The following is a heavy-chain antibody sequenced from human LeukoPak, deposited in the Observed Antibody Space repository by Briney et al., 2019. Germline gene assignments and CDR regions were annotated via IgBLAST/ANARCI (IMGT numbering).Heavy chain of an antibody. V-gene: IGHV4-59*08. CDR2: IYYSGTT. CDR1: GGSISSYY. D-gene: IGHD3-10*01. Sequence: PSETLSLTRTVSGGSISSYYWSWIRQPPGKGLEWIGYIYYSGTTNYNPSLKSRVTISVDTSKNQFSLKLSSVTAADTAVYFCARYGSRFDYWGQGTLVTVSS. J-gene: IGHJ4*02. CDR3: ARYGSRFDY.